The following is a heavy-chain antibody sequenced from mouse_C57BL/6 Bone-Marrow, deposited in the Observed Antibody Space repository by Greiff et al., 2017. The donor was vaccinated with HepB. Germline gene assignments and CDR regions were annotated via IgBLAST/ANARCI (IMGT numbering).Heavy chain of an antibody. CDR2: IYPRSGNT. Sequence: QVQLQQSGAELARPGASVKLSCKASGYTFTSYGISWVKQRTGQGLEWIGEIYPRSGNTYYNEKFKGKATLTADKSSSTAYMELRSLTSEDSAVYFCAREGYYYGSSPPFDYWGQGTTLPVSS. J-gene: IGHJ2*01. D-gene: IGHD1-1*01. CDR3: AREGYYYGSSPPFDY. V-gene: IGHV1-81*01. CDR1: GYTFTSYG.